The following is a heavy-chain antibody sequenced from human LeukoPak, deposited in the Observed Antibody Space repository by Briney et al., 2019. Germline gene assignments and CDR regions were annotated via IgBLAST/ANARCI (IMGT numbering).Heavy chain of an antibody. J-gene: IGHJ3*02. CDR1: GYTFTGYY. CDR3: ARDTSPREYYYDSSGYSPDAFDI. D-gene: IGHD3-22*01. CDR2: INPNSGVT. V-gene: IGHV1-2*04. Sequence: ASVKVSCKASGYTFTGYYMHWVRQAPGQGLEWMRWINPNSGVTNYAQKFQGWVTMTRDTSISTAYMELSRLRSDDTAVYYCARDTSPREYYYDSSGYSPDAFDIWGQGTMVTVSS.